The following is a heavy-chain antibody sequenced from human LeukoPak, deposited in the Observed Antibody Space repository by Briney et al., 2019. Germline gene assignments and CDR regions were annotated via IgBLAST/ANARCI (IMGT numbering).Heavy chain of an antibody. CDR3: AREGLWFGELLGSYGTDV. CDR2: ISAYNGNT. V-gene: IGHV1-18*01. CDR1: GYTFTSYG. Sequence: ASVKVSCKASGYTFTSYGISWVRQAPGQGLEWMGWISAYNGNTNYAQKLQGRVTMTTDTSTSTAYMELRSLRSDDTAVYYCAREGLWFGELLGSYGTDVWGQGTTVTVSS. J-gene: IGHJ6*02. D-gene: IGHD3-10*01.